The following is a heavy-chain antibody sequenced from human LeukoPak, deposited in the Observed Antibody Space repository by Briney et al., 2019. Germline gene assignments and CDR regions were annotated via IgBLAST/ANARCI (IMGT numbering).Heavy chain of an antibody. Sequence: PGGSLRLSCAASGFTFSNYVMHWVRQAPGKGLEWVAGISSDGNNKYYVDSVKGRFTISRDNSKNTLYLQMNSLRAEDTAVHYCAKVRVYYDFWSGLDYWGQGTLVTVSS. CDR3: AKVRVYYDFWSGLDY. CDR2: ISSDGNNK. V-gene: IGHV3-30*18. CDR1: GFTFSNYV. J-gene: IGHJ4*02. D-gene: IGHD3-3*01.